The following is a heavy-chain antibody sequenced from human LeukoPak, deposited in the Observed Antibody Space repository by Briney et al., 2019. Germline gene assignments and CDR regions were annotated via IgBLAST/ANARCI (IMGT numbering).Heavy chain of an antibody. CDR1: GYTFTSYD. Sequence: GASVKVSCKASGYTFTSYDINWVRQATGQGLEWMGWMNPNSGNTGYAQKFQGRVTITRDTSISTAYMELSRLRSDDTAVYYCARVSTLYRGLPTPLYFDYWGQGTLVTVSS. D-gene: IGHD2-15*01. CDR3: ARVSTLYRGLPTPLYFDY. J-gene: IGHJ4*02. V-gene: IGHV1-8*01. CDR2: MNPNSGNT.